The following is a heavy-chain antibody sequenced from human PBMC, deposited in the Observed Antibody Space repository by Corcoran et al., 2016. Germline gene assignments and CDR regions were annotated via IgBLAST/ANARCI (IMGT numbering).Heavy chain of an antibody. V-gene: IGHV4-59*01. CDR3: GRYKNRVWFDP. CDR1: GGSISSYY. CDR2: IYYSGST. Sequence: QVQLQESGPGLVKPSETLSLTCTVSGGSISSYYWSWIRQPPGKGLEWIGYIYYSGSTNYNPSAKSRVTISVDTSKNQFPLKLSSVTAADTAVYYCGRYKNRVWFDPWGQGTLVTVSS. J-gene: IGHJ5*02. D-gene: IGHD1-1*01.